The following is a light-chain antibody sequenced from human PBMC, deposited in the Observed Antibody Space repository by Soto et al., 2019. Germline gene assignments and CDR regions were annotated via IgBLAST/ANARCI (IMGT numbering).Light chain of an antibody. V-gene: IGLV2-14*01. Sequence: QSALTQPASVSGSPGQSITISCTGTRSDVGGYKCVSWYQQHPGKAPKLMIYEVSNRPSGVSSRFSGSKSGSTASLTISGLQAEDEADYYCGSYTGSIYVFGPGTKVTVL. CDR1: RSDVGGYKC. CDR3: GSYTGSIYV. J-gene: IGLJ1*01. CDR2: EVS.